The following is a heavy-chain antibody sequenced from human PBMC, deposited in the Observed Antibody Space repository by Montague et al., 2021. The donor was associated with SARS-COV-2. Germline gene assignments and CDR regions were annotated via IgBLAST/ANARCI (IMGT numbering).Heavy chain of an antibody. CDR2: IYYSGST. CDR3: ATIILGYCTNGVCQPPDY. Sequence: SETLSLTCTVSGGSISSSSYYWGWIRQPPGKGLEWIGSIYYSGSTYYNPSLKSRVTISVDTSKNQFSLKLSSVTAADTAVYYCATIILGYCTNGVCQPPDYWGQGTLVTVSS. J-gene: IGHJ4*02. V-gene: IGHV4-39*01. CDR1: GGSISSSSYY. D-gene: IGHD2-8*01.